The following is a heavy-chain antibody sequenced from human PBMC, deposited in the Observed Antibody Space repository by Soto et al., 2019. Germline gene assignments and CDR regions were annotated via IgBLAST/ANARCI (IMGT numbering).Heavy chain of an antibody. D-gene: IGHD3-22*01. Sequence: PGGSLRLSCTGSGFTFGNNAMTWFRQAPGKGLEWVGFIRSKNYGRTTEYAASVQGRFTISRDDSKGIAYLEMNSLTTDDTAVYYCSRPSYYYDSSGFEPGAFDIWGHGTMVTVSS. CDR3: SRPSYYYDSSGFEPGAFDI. CDR1: GFTFGNNA. V-gene: IGHV3-49*03. CDR2: IRSKNYGRTT. J-gene: IGHJ3*02.